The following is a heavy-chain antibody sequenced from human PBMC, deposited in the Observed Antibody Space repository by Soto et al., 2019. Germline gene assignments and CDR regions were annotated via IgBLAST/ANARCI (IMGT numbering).Heavy chain of an antibody. D-gene: IGHD4-4*01. V-gene: IGHV1-18*01. Sequence: ASVKVSCKASGYTFTSYGISWVRQAPGQGLEWMGWISAYNGNTNYAQKLQGRVTMTTDTSTSTAYMELRSLRSDDTAVYYCARGRGDYSKDYYYYYGMDVWGQGTTVTVSS. J-gene: IGHJ6*02. CDR1: GYTFTSYG. CDR2: ISAYNGNT. CDR3: ARGRGDYSKDYYYYYGMDV.